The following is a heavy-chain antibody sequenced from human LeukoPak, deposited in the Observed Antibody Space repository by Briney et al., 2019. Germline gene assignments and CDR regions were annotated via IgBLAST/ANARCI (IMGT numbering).Heavy chain of an antibody. Sequence: ASETLSLTCTVSGGSISSGGYCWSWIRQHPGQGLEWIGYIYYSGSTYYNPSLKSRVTISVDTSKNQFSLKLSSVTAADTAVYYCAGSLTDYGDYYYGMDVWGQGTTVTVSS. D-gene: IGHD4-17*01. V-gene: IGHV4-31*03. J-gene: IGHJ6*02. CDR3: AGSLTDYGDYYYGMDV. CDR2: IYYSGST. CDR1: GGSISSGGYC.